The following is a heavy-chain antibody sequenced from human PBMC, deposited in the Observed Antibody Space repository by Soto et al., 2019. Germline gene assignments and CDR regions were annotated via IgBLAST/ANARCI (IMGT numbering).Heavy chain of an antibody. CDR2: MNPNSGNT. CDR1: GYTFTSYD. CDR3: AREMGYSGYRPRNYYYYYMDV. J-gene: IGHJ6*03. Sequence: ASVKVSCKASGYTFTSYDINWVRQATGQGLEWMGWMNPNSGNTGYAQKFQGWVTMTRDTSISTAYMELSRLRSDDTAVYYCAREMGYSGYRPRNYYYYYMDVWGKGTTVTVSS. D-gene: IGHD5-12*01. V-gene: IGHV1-8*01.